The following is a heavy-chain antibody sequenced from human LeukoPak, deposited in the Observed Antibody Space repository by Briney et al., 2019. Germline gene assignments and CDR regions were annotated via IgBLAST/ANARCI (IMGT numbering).Heavy chain of an antibody. CDR1: GGTFSSYA. D-gene: IGHD5-18*01. CDR3: ARVAAYGYLVFAFDI. V-gene: IGHV1-69*04. J-gene: IGHJ3*02. CDR2: IIPILGIA. Sequence: SVKVSCKASGGTFSSYAISWVRQAPGQGLEWMGRIIPILGIANYAQKFQGRVTITADKSTSTAYMELSSLRAEDTAVYYCARVAAYGYLVFAFDIWGQGTMVTVSS.